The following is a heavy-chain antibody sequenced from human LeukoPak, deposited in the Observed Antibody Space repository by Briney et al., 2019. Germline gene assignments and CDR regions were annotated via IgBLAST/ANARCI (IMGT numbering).Heavy chain of an antibody. CDR2: IYYSGST. D-gene: IGHD2-2*01. Sequence: PSETLSLTCTVSGGSISSGGYYWSWIRQHPGKGLEWIGYIYYSGSTYYNPSLKSRVTISVDTSKNQFPLKLSSVTAADTAVYYCARVLLGYCSSTSCLKKNWFDPWGQGTLVTVSS. J-gene: IGHJ5*02. V-gene: IGHV4-31*03. CDR1: GGSISSGGYY. CDR3: ARVLLGYCSSTSCLKKNWFDP.